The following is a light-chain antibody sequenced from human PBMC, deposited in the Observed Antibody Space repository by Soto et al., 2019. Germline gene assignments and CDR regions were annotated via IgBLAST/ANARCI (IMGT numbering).Light chain of an antibody. V-gene: IGKV3-15*01. J-gene: IGKJ1*01. CDR3: QQSYSTPRT. Sequence: QSPATLSVSPGERATLSCRASQSVSSNVIWFQQKPGQAPRLLIYGASTRATGIPARFSGSGSGTEFTLTISSLQSEDFATYYCQQSYSTPRTFGQGTKVDIK. CDR2: GAS. CDR1: QSVSSN.